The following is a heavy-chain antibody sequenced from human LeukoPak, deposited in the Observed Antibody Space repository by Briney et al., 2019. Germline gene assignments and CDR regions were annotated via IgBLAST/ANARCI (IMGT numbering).Heavy chain of an antibody. CDR1: GYTFTSYG. CDR2: ISAYNGNT. Sequence: ASVKVSCKASGYTFTSYGISWVRQAPGQGLEWMGWISAYNGNTNYAQKLQGRVTMTTDTSTSTAYMELRSLRSDDTAVYYCARATPPYSSSWYVDFDYWGQGTLVTVSS. V-gene: IGHV1-18*01. J-gene: IGHJ4*02. D-gene: IGHD6-13*01. CDR3: ARATPPYSSSWYVDFDY.